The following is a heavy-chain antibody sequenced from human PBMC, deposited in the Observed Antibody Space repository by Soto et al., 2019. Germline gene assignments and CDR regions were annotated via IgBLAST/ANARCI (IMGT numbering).Heavy chain of an antibody. Sequence: GGSQIVSCAAAGFNFRSYAMSWVRQDTGKGLEWVSAISGSGGSTYYADSVKGRFTISRDNSKNTLYLQMNSLRAEDTAVYYCAKLIVGGEPEYYFDYWGQGTLVTVSS. CDR2: ISGSGGST. D-gene: IGHD2-21*01. V-gene: IGHV3-23*01. CDR3: AKLIVGGEPEYYFDY. CDR1: GFNFRSYA. J-gene: IGHJ4*02.